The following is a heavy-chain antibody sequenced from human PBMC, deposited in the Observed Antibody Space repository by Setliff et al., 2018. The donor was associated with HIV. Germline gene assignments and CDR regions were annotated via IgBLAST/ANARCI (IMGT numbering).Heavy chain of an antibody. CDR2: MNPNSGNT. V-gene: IGHV1-8*01. D-gene: IGHD1-20*01. CDR3: ARERKVYPPPLANYYFDY. J-gene: IGHJ4*02. CDR1: GYTFTSYD. Sequence: ASVKVSCKASGYTFTSYDINWVRQATGQGLEWMGWMNPNSGNTGYAQKFQGRVTMTRNTSISTAYMELSSLRSEDTAVYYCARERKVYPPPLANYYFDYWGQGTLVTVSS.